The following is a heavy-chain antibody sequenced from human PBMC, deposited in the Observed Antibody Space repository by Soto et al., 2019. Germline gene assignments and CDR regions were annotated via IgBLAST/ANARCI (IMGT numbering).Heavy chain of an antibody. D-gene: IGHD2-2*01. CDR2: IRSKAYGGTT. Sequence: EVQLVESGGGLVQPGRSLRLSCTASGFTFGDYAMSWFRQAPGKGLEWVGFIRSKAYGGTTEYAASVKGRFTISRDDSKSIAYLQMNSLKTEDTAVYYCTRKIVVVPAGSFDPWGQGTLVTVSS. CDR1: GFTFGDYA. V-gene: IGHV3-49*03. J-gene: IGHJ5*02. CDR3: TRKIVVVPAGSFDP.